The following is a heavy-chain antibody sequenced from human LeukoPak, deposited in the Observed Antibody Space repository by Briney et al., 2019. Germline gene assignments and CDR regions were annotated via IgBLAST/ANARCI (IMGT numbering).Heavy chain of an antibody. CDR1: GGSINTPNYY. V-gene: IGHV4-39*07. Sequence: SETLSLTCTVSGGSINTPNYYWGWIRQTPGKGLEWLGNIFYSGGTYYSPSLTSRVTISLDPSRNQFSLELTSVTATASALYFCVSAKFLVRGVSWFDPWGQGTLVTVSS. CDR2: IFYSGGT. J-gene: IGHJ5*02. D-gene: IGHD3-10*01. CDR3: VSAKFLVRGVSWFDP.